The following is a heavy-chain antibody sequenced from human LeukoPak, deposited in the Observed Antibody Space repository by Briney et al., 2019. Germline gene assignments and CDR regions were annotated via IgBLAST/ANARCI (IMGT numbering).Heavy chain of an antibody. J-gene: IGHJ4*02. D-gene: IGHD5-12*01. CDR3: AKGAYDYIEIAYFDY. CDR1: GFSFNNYA. CDR2: IIGSSGST. Sequence: PGGSLRLSCVASGFSFNNYAMNWGRQAPGKGLEWVSLIIGSSGSTFYADSVKGRFTISRDKSKNTLYLQMNSLRAEDTAVYYCAKGAYDYIEIAYFDYWGQGSLVTVSS. V-gene: IGHV3-23*01.